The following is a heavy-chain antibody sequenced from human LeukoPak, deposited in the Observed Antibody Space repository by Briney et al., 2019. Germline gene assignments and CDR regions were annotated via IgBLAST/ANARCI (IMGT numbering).Heavy chain of an antibody. CDR3: ARDVGSIAVADFDY. CDR1: GYTFTGYY. CDR2: INPNSGGT. J-gene: IGHJ4*02. V-gene: IGHV1-2*02. Sequence: ASVKVSCKASGYTFTGYYMHWVRQAPGQALEWMGWINPNSGGTNYAQKFQGRVTMTRDTSISTAYMELSRLRSDDTAVYYCARDVGSIAVADFDYWGQGTLVTVSS. D-gene: IGHD6-19*01.